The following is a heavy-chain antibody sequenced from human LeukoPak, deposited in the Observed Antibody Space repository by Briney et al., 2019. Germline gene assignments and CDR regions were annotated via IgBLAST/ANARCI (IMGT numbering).Heavy chain of an antibody. D-gene: IGHD1-26*01. V-gene: IGHV3-7*01. CDR1: GFTFSSYW. CDR3: ARAHIYGSYSIGY. Sequence: PGGSLRLSCAASGFTFSSYWMSWVRQAPGKGLEWVANIKQDGSEKYYVDSVKGRFTISRDNAKNSLYLQMNSLRAEDTAVYYCARAHIYGSYSIGYWGQGTLVTVSS. CDR2: IKQDGSEK. J-gene: IGHJ4*02.